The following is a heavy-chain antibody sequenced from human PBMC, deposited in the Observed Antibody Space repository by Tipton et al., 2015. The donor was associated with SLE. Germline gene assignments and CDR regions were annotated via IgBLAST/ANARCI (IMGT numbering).Heavy chain of an antibody. Sequence: LRLSCTVSGGSIGTYYWSWIRQPPGKPLEWIGYIYYSGTTNYNPSLKSRVSISVDTSINQFSLRLNSVTAADTAVYYCARSRGDTGYDYFYYYYGLDVWGQGP. CDR1: GGSIGTYY. CDR3: ARSRGDTGYDYFYYYYGLDV. V-gene: IGHV4-59*01. CDR2: IYYSGTT. J-gene: IGHJ6*02. D-gene: IGHD5-12*01.